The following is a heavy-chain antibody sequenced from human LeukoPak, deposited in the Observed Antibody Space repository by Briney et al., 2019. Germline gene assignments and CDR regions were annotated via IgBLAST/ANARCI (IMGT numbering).Heavy chain of an antibody. Sequence: GGSLRLSCAASGFTFSSHSMNWVRQAPGKGLEWVSSISSSSSYIYYADSVKGRFTISRDNAKNSLYLQMNSLRAEDTAVYYCASTLSPTKYCSGGSCYSGRDYWGQGTLVTVSS. D-gene: IGHD2-15*01. CDR1: GFTFSSHS. CDR2: ISSSSSYI. V-gene: IGHV3-21*01. J-gene: IGHJ4*02. CDR3: ASTLSPTKYCSGGSCYSGRDY.